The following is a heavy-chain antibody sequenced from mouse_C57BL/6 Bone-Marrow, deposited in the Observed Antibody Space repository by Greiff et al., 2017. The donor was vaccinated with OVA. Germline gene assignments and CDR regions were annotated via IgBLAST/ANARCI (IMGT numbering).Heavy chain of an antibody. CDR2: INPNNGGT. Sequence: VQLKQSGPELVKPGASVKISCKASGYTFTDYYMNWVKQSHGKSLEWIGDINPNNGGTSYNQKFKGKATLTVDKSSSTAYMELRSLTSEDSAVYYCARRLLLRYRYFDVWGTGTTVTVSS. D-gene: IGHD1-1*01. V-gene: IGHV1-26*01. CDR3: ARRLLLRYRYFDV. J-gene: IGHJ1*03. CDR1: GYTFTDYY.